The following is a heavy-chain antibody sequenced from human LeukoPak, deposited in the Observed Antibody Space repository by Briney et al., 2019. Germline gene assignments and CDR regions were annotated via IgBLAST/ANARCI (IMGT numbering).Heavy chain of an antibody. D-gene: IGHD1-26*01. CDR2: ISGSGGRI. V-gene: IGHV3-23*01. J-gene: IGHJ4*02. CDR1: GFTFSSYA. CDR3: ATSKYSGSY. Sequence: GGPLRLSCAASGFTFSSYAMSWVRQAPGKGLEWVSAISGSGGRIYYGASVKGRFTISRDNSKNTLNLQMNSLRAEDTAVYYCATSKYSGSYWGQGTLVTVSS.